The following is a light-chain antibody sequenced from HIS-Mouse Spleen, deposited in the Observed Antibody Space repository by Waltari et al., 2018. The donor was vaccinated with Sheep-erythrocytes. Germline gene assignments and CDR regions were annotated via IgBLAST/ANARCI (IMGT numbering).Light chain of an antibody. J-gene: IGLJ1*01. CDR2: DVS. V-gene: IGLV2-11*01. Sequence: QSALTQPRSVSGSPGQSLTISCTGPSSPVGGYNYVSWYQQHPGKAPKLMIYDVSKRPSGVPDRFSGSKSGNTASLTISGLQAEDEADYYCCSYAGSYNHVFATGTKVTVL. CDR1: SSPVGGYNY. CDR3: CSYAGSYNHV.